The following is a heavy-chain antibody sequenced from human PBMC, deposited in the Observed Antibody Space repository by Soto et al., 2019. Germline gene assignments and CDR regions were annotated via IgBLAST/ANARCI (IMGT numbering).Heavy chain of an antibody. V-gene: IGHV1-69*01. CDR2: IIPIFGTA. J-gene: IGHJ6*02. CDR3: ARDIAAAGTDYYYYYGMDV. D-gene: IGHD6-13*01. Sequence: QVQLVQSGAEVKKPGSSVKVFCKASGGTFSSYAISWVRQAPGQGLEWMGGIIPIFGTANYAQKFRGRVTITADESTSTAYMELSSLRSEDTAVYYCARDIAAAGTDYYYYYGMDVWGQGTTVTVSS. CDR1: GGTFSSYA.